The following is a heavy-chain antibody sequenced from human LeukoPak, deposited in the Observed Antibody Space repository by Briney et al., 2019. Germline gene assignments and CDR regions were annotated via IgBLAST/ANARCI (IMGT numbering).Heavy chain of an antibody. J-gene: IGHJ5*02. CDR1: GFSFDHFS. CDR2: ISYDGTTK. V-gene: IGHV3-30-3*01. D-gene: IGHD3-3*01. CDR3: ARGGRDTIFGVVIIREDWFDP. Sequence: PGGSLRLSCATSGFSFDHFSMYWVRQAPGKGLEWVTVISYDGTTKHYADSVKGRFTISRDNAKNSLYLQMNSLRAEDTAVYYCARGGRDTIFGVVIIREDWFDPWGQGTLVTVSS.